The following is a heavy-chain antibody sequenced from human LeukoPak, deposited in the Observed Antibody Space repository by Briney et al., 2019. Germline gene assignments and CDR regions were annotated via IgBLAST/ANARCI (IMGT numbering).Heavy chain of an antibody. CDR1: GGSISSGDYH. J-gene: IGHJ3*02. D-gene: IGHD4-11*01. Sequence: SETLSLTCTVSGGSISSGDYHWTWIRQPPGKGLEWIGCIYYSGSTYYNPSLKGRLTISVDTSKNQFSLTLSSVTAADTAVYYCSRDVQTSGDAFDIWGQGTMVTVSS. CDR2: IYYSGST. CDR3: SRDVQTSGDAFDI. V-gene: IGHV4-30-4*01.